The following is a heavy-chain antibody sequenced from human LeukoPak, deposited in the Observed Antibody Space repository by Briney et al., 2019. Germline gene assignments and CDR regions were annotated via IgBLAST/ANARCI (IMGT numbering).Heavy chain of an antibody. D-gene: IGHD4-23*01. V-gene: IGHV3-7*01. CDR1: AFTFSNYG. Sequence: GGSLRLSCAASAFTFSNYGMSWVRQAPGKGLEWVANIKEDGSEINYVDSVKGRFTISRDNAKNSLYLQMNSLRVDDTAVYYCARDRGYSPFDYGGQGTLVTVSS. CDR2: IKEDGSEI. CDR3: ARDRGYSPFDY. J-gene: IGHJ4*02.